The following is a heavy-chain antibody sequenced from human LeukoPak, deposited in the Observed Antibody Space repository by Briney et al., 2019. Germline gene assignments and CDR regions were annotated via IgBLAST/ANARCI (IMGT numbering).Heavy chain of an antibody. V-gene: IGHV3-23*01. CDR3: AKGAGSYFAFDM. Sequence: GGSLRLSCAASGFTFDDYGMSWVRQAPGKGLEWVSAISGGGGSTYYADSVKGRFTISRDSSTNTLYLQMNNLRAEDTAVYYCAKGAGSYFAFDMWGQGTMVTVSS. D-gene: IGHD3-10*01. J-gene: IGHJ3*02. CDR2: ISGGGGST. CDR1: GFTFDDYG.